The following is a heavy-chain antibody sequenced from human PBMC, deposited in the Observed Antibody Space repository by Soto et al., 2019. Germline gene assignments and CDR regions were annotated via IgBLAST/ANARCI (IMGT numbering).Heavy chain of an antibody. CDR3: ARALTSYSGYDAKWFDP. J-gene: IGHJ5*02. Sequence: GGSLRLSCAASGFTVSSNYMSWVRQAPGKGLEWVSVIYSGGSTYYADSVKGRFTISRDNSKNTLYLQMNSLRAEDTAVYYCARALTSYSGYDAKWFDPWGQGTLVTVSS. V-gene: IGHV3-66*01. D-gene: IGHD5-12*01. CDR1: GFTVSSNY. CDR2: IYSGGST.